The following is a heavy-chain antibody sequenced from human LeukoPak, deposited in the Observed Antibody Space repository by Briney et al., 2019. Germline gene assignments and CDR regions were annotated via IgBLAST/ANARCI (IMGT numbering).Heavy chain of an antibody. Sequence: GGSLRLSCAASGFTFSSYGMHWVRQAPGKGLEWVAFIRYDGSNKYYADSVKGRFTISRDNFKNTLYLQMNSLRAEDTAVYYCAKDSGDCSSTSCYNYFDYWGQGTLATVSS. CDR3: AKDSGDCSSTSCYNYFDY. D-gene: IGHD2-2*02. CDR2: IRYDGSNK. V-gene: IGHV3-30*02. CDR1: GFTFSSYG. J-gene: IGHJ4*02.